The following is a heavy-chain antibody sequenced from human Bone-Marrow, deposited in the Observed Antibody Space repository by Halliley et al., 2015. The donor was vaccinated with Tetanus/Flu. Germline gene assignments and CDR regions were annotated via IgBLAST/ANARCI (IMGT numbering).Heavy chain of an antibody. J-gene: IGHJ4*02. CDR3: ARVSANGYPYRRYYFDS. Sequence: IYYSGNPYYTPSLKSRVTISVDTSKNQFSLKVTSVTAADTAVYYCARVSANGYPYRRYYFDSWGQGTLVIVSS. D-gene: IGHD3-22*01. V-gene: IGHV4-30-4*01. CDR2: IYYSGNP.